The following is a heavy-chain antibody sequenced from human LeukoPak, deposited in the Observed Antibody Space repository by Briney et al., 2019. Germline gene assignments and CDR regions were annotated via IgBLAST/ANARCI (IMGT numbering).Heavy chain of an antibody. CDR3: ARVKGVQLLNYYYMDV. CDR2: IYYSGST. V-gene: IGHV4-59*01. J-gene: IGHJ6*03. D-gene: IGHD2-2*01. CDR1: GGSISSYY. Sequence: SETLSLTCTVSGGSISSYYWSWIRQPPGKGLEWIGYIYYSGSTNYNPSLKSRVTISVDTSKNQFSLKLSSVTAADTAVYYCARVKGVQLLNYYYMDVWGKGTTVTVSS.